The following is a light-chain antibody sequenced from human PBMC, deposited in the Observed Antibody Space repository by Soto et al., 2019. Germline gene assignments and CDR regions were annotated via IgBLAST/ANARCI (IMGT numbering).Light chain of an antibody. CDR2: SNN. CDR3: AAWDDSLSVV. CDR1: SSNIGSYY. J-gene: IGLJ2*01. V-gene: IGLV1-47*01. Sequence: QSALTQPPSASGTPGQRVTISCSGSSSNIGSYYVYWFQQLPGTAPKLLIYSNNQRPSGVPDRFSGSKSGTSASLAISGLRSEDEATYYCAAWDDSLSVVFGGGTKVTVL.